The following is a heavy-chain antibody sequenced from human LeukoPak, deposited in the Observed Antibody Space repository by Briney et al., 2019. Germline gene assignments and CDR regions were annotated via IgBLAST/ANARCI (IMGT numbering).Heavy chain of an antibody. Sequence: PSETLSFTCTVSGGSISSYYWSWIRQPPGKGLEWIGYIYYSGSTNYNPSLKSRVTISVDTSKNQFSLKLSSVTAADTAVYYCARETYDSSGYPPGYFDYWGQGTLVTVSS. CDR1: GGSISSYY. D-gene: IGHD3-22*01. V-gene: IGHV4-59*01. J-gene: IGHJ4*02. CDR2: IYYSGST. CDR3: ARETYDSSGYPPGYFDY.